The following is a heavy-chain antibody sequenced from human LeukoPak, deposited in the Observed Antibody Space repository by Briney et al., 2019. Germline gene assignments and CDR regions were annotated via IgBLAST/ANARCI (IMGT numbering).Heavy chain of an antibody. V-gene: IGHV3-33*06. CDR1: GFTFSSYG. CDR3: ANMPRITMVRGVEADY. J-gene: IGHJ4*02. Sequence: GRSLRLSCAASGFTFSSYGMHWVRQAPGKGLEWVAVIWYDGSNKYYADSVKGRFTISRDNSKNTLYLQMNSLRAEDTAVYYCANMPRITMVRGVEADYWGQGTLVTVSS. D-gene: IGHD3-10*01. CDR2: IWYDGSNK.